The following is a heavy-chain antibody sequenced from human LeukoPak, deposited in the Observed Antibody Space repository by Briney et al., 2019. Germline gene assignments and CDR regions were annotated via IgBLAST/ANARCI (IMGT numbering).Heavy chain of an antibody. CDR2: IYYSGST. V-gene: IGHV4-39*01. D-gene: IGHD5-18*01. Sequence: ASETLSLTCTVSGGSISSNGYYWGWIRQPPGKGLEWIGSIYYSGSTYYDPSLKGRVTISVDTSKNQFSLKLTSVTAADTAVYYCARLRGYSYGYADYWGQGTLVTVSS. J-gene: IGHJ4*02. CDR1: GGSISSNGYY. CDR3: ARLRGYSYGYADY.